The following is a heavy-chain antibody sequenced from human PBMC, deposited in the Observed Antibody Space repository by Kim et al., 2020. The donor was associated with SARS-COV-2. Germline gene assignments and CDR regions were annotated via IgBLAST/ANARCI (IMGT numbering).Heavy chain of an antibody. CDR3: ATEEGLKWFDP. Sequence: IYYADSVKGRFTISRDNAKNSLYLQMNSLRAEDTAVYYCATEEGLKWFDPWGQGTLVTVSS. V-gene: IGHV3-48*03. CDR2: I. J-gene: IGHJ5*02.